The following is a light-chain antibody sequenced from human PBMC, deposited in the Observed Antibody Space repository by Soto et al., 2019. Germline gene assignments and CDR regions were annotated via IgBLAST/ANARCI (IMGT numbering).Light chain of an antibody. J-gene: IGKJ3*01. Sequence: IVVTQTPLSLSVTPGQPASIFCNSSQSLLYTNGRTYLDWYLQKPVQLPQLLIFEVSNRFSGVPDRFSGSGSGTQFTRKISRVEAEEVGVYYWMESVKLPGTFGPGTKVEIK. CDR3: MESVKLPGT. V-gene: IGKV2D-29*01. CDR2: EVS. CDR1: QSLLYTNGRTY.